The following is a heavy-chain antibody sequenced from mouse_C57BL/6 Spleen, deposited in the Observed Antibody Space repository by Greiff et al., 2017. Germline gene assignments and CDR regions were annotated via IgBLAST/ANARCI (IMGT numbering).Heavy chain of an antibody. D-gene: IGHD3-2*02. CDR3: ARLDSSGYYFDY. V-gene: IGHV1-80*01. CDR1: GYAFSSYW. CDR2: IYPGDGDT. Sequence: VQLQQSGAELVKPGASVKISCKASGYAFSSYWMNWVKQRPGKGLEWIGQIYPGDGDTNYNGKFKGKATLTADKSSSTAYMQLSSLTSEDSAVYFCARLDSSGYYFDYWGQGTTLTVSS. J-gene: IGHJ2*01.